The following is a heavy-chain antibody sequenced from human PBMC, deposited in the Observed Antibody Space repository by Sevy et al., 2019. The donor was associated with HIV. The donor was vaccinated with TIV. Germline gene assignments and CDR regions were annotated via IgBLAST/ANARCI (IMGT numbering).Heavy chain of an antibody. CDR3: ARGWGDRSCYYPLDY. J-gene: IGHJ4*02. D-gene: IGHD3-22*01. Sequence: GGSLRLSCAASGFTFSSNYMSWVRQAPGKGLEWVSVIYSGGSTYYADSVKGRFTISRDNSKNTLYLQMNSLRAEDTAVYYCARGWGDRSCYYPLDYWGQGTLVTVSS. CDR1: GFTFSSNY. V-gene: IGHV3-66*01. CDR2: IYSGGST.